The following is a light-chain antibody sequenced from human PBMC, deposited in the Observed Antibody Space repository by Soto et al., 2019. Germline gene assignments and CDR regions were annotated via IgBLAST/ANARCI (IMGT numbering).Light chain of an antibody. Sequence: QSALTQPVSVSGSPGQSITISCTGTSSDVGGYNYVSWYQQYPGKAPKVMIFDVSNRPSGVSDRFSGSKSGNTAFLTISGLQAEDEADYYCSSYTSSSTRLFGGGTKLTVL. CDR2: DVS. J-gene: IGLJ3*02. V-gene: IGLV2-14*01. CDR1: SSDVGGYNY. CDR3: SSYTSSSTRL.